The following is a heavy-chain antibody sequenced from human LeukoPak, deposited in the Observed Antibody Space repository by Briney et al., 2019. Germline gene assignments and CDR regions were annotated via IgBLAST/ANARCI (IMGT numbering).Heavy chain of an antibody. CDR2: IIPTLEVA. V-gene: IGHV1-69*04. D-gene: IGHD1-14*01. J-gene: IGHJ4*02. Sequence: SVKVSCKASGGTFSSYAITWVRQAPGLGLEWVGRIIPTLEVANYAQKFQGRVTITADKSTSTAYMELSSLRTEDTAVYYCARVISGTWLWFWGQGTLVTVSS. CDR1: GGTFSSYA. CDR3: ARVISGTWLWF.